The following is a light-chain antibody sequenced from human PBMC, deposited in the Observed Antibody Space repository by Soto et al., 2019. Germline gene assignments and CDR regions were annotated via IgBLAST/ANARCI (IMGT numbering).Light chain of an antibody. CDR3: QQYGSSPLT. Sequence: EIRLTQSPGTLSLSPGGRATLSCRASQSVSSSYSAWYQQKPGQAPRLLIYGASSRATGIPDRFSGSGSGTDFTLTISRLEPEDFAVYYCQQYGSSPLTFGGGTKVDIK. CDR2: GAS. CDR1: QSVSSSY. J-gene: IGKJ4*01. V-gene: IGKV3-20*01.